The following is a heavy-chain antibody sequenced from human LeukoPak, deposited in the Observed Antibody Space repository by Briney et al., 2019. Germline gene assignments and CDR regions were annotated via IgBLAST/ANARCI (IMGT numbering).Heavy chain of an antibody. Sequence: ASVKVSCKASGYTFTSYGISWVRQAPGQGLEWMGWISVYNGNTNYAQKLQGRVTMTTDTSTSTVYMEVRSLRSDDTAMYYCARPMVRGVIRDLGYWGQGTLVTVSS. D-gene: IGHD3-10*01. CDR1: GYTFTSYG. CDR3: ARPMVRGVIRDLGY. CDR2: ISVYNGNT. V-gene: IGHV1-18*01. J-gene: IGHJ4*02.